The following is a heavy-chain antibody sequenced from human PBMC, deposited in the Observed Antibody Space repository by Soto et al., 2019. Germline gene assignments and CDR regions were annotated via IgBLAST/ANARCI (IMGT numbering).Heavy chain of an antibody. D-gene: IGHD3-10*01. CDR3: ARDQGAGWFGRHFDL. CDR1: GFTFSSYS. CDR2: ISSRSSTI. J-gene: IGHJ2*01. V-gene: IGHV3-48*02. Sequence: EVQLVESGGGLVQPGGSLRLSCAASGFTFSSYSMNWVRQAPEKGLEWVSYISSRSSTIYYADSVKGRFTISRDKAKNSLYLQMNSLRDEDTAVYYRARDQGAGWFGRHFDLWGRGTLVTVSS.